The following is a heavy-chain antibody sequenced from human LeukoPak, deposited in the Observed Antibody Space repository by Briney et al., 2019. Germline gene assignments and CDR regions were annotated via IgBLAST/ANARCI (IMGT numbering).Heavy chain of an antibody. CDR3: ARQSISGSSLSYFDY. J-gene: IGHJ4*02. CDR1: GGSISSYY. D-gene: IGHD3-22*01. V-gene: IGHV4-59*01. CDR2: IYDSGST. Sequence: SETLSLTCTVSGGSISSYYWSWIRQPPGKGLEWIGNIYDSGSTNYNPSLKSRLTISLDTSKNQCSLKLSSVTAADTAVYYCARQSISGSSLSYFDYWGQGTLVNVSS.